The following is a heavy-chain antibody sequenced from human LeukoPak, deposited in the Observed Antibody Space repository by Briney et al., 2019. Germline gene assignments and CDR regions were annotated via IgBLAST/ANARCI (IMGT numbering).Heavy chain of an antibody. CDR3: VKGGGGLATITSLQY. D-gene: IGHD5-24*01. J-gene: IGHJ4*02. V-gene: IGHV3-43*01. Sequence: GGSLRLSCAASGFTFDNYTMYWIRQAPGKGLEWVSAINWDGASRTYADSVKGRFSISRDNSKNSLYLQMNSLRREDTALYYCVKGGGGLATITSLQYWGQGTLVTVSS. CDR2: INWDGASR. CDR1: GFTFDNYT.